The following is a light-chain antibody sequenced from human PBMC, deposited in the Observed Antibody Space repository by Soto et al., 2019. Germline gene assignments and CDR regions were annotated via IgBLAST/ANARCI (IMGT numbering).Light chain of an antibody. CDR2: DVS. CDR3: SSSTSTSTEV. J-gene: IGLJ1*01. Sequence: QSALTQPASVSGSPGQSITISCTGTSSDVGGYNHVSWYQQHPGKAPKLMIYDVSYRPSGVSNRFSGSKSGNTASLTISGLQADDEGDYYCSSSTSTSTEVFGTGTKLTVL. V-gene: IGLV2-14*01. CDR1: SSDVGGYNH.